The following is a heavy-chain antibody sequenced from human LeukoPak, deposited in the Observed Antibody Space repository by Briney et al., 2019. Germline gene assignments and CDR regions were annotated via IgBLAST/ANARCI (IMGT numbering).Heavy chain of an antibody. CDR3: ARDIGDY. CDR2: IYYSGST. V-gene: IGHV4-39*07. CDR1: GGSISSSSYY. Sequence: SETLSLTCTVSGGSISSSSYYWGWIRQPPGKGLEWIGSIYYSGSTYYNPSLKSRVTISVDTSKNQFSLKLSSVTAADTAVYYCARDIGDYWGQGTLVTVSS. J-gene: IGHJ4*02.